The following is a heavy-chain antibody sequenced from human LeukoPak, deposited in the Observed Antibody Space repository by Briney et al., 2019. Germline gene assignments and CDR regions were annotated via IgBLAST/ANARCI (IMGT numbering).Heavy chain of an antibody. CDR2: INPDGNKK. J-gene: IGHJ4*02. V-gene: IGHV3-7*03. D-gene: IGHD2-15*01. CDR1: GLTFSSSW. CDR3: AKAPGVYCSGGSCYVDY. Sequence: GGSLRLSCAVSGLTFSSSWMDWVRQAPGKGLEWVASINPDGNKKYSADSVKGRFTISRDNAENSLYLQMNTLRAEDTAIYYCAKAPGVYCSGGSCYVDYWGQGTLVTVSS.